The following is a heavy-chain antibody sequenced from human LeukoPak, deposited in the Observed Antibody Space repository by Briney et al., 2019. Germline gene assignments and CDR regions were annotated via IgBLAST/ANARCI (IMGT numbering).Heavy chain of an antibody. CDR2: FYYSGST. V-gene: IGHV4-39*01. CDR1: GGSISSSSYY. CDR3: ARQVERNWFDP. Sequence: SETLSLTCTVSGGSISSSSYYWGWIRQPPGKGLEWIGSFYYSGSTYYNPSLKSRVTISVDTSKYQFSLKLSSVTAADTAVYYCARQVERNWFDPWGQGTLVTVSS. J-gene: IGHJ5*02. D-gene: IGHD1-26*01.